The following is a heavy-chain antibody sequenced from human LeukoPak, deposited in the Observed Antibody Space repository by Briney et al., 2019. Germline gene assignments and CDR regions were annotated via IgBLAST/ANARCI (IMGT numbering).Heavy chain of an antibody. D-gene: IGHD3-3*01. J-gene: IGHJ4*02. CDR2: INWNSDTI. CDR1: GFTFDDYA. V-gene: IGHV3-9*01. Sequence: PGGSLRLSCAASGFTFDDYAMHWVRQAPGKGLEWVSGINWNSDTIGYADSVKGRFTISRDNAKNSLYPQMNSLRAEDTAVYYCAKDFPPQAYDFWSGYSTYDYWGQGTLVTVSS. CDR3: AKDFPPQAYDFWSGYSTYDY.